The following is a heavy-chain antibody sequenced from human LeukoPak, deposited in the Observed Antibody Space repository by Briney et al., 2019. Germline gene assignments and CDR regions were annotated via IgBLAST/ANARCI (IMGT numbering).Heavy chain of an antibody. Sequence: GGSLRLSCEASGFTFSIYWMHWVRHAPGKGLEWISRISNDDRNIRYADSVKGRFTISRDTAKNTLYLQMNSLRAEDTAVYYCARERVLEWFRWFDPWGQGTLVTVSS. CDR2: ISNDDRNI. CDR3: ARERVLEWFRWFDP. J-gene: IGHJ5*02. CDR1: GFTFSIYW. D-gene: IGHD3-3*01. V-gene: IGHV3-74*01.